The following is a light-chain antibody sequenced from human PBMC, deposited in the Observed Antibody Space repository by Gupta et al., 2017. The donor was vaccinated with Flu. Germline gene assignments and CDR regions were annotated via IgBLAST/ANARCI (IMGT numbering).Light chain of an antibody. CDR1: SSNIGSNP. Sequence: VTISCSGSSSNIGSNPVNCYQQVPGTAPKLLIYGNSQRPSGVPDRFSGSKSGTSASLAISGLQSEDEADYYCAAWDDSLNGHYVFGTGTKVTVL. CDR3: AAWDDSLNGHYV. V-gene: IGLV1-44*01. CDR2: GNS. J-gene: IGLJ1*01.